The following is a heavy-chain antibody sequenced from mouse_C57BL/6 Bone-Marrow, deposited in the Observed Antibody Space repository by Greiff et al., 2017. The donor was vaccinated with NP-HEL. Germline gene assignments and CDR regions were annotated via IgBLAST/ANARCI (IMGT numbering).Heavy chain of an antibody. J-gene: IGHJ3*01. CDR2: INPGSSGT. CDR3: AGTGPWFAY. CDR1: GYAFTNYL. Sequence: VQLQQSGAELVRPGTSVKVSCKASGYAFTNYLIEWVKQRPGQGLEWIGVINPGSSGTNYNEKFKGKATLTADKSSSTAYMQLSSLTSEDSAVYFCAGTGPWFAYWGQGTLVTVSA. V-gene: IGHV1-54*01. D-gene: IGHD3-3*01.